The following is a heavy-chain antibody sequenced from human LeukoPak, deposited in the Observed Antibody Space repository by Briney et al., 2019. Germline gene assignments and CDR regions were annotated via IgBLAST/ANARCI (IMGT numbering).Heavy chain of an antibody. CDR2: IYPDDSDT. J-gene: IGHJ4*02. V-gene: IGHV5-51*01. D-gene: IGHD3-16*01. CDR1: GYRFTAYW. CDR3: ARHSFKGGDY. Sequence: GESLKISCQGFGYRFTAYWIAWVRQLPGKGLELVGIIYPDDSDTRYSPSFQGQVTISVDKSISTAYLQWSSLKASDTAMYYFARHSFKGGDYWGQGTLVTVSS.